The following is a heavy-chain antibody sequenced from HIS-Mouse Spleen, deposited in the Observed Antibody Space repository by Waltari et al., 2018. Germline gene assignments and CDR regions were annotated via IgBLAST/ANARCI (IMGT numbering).Heavy chain of an antibody. J-gene: IGHJ3*02. CDR3: ARVRYDFWSGRDAFDI. V-gene: IGHV1-2*02. D-gene: IGHD3-3*01. CDR2: INPNSGGT. CDR1: GYTFTGYY. Sequence: QVQLVQSGAEVKKPGASVKVSCKASGYTFTGYYMPWVRQAPGQGLEWMGWINPNSGGTNYAQKFQGRVTMTRDTSISTAYMELSRLRSDDTAVYYCARVRYDFWSGRDAFDIWGQGTMVTVSS.